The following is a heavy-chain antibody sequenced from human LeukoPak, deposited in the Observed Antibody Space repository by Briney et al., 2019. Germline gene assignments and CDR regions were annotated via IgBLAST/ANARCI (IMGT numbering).Heavy chain of an antibody. D-gene: IGHD3-10*01. CDR3: ARDNPYGSGTDY. CDR1: GDSISSSSYF. Sequence: TSETLSLICNVSGDSISSSSYFWGWIRQPPGKGLEWIGSIYFSGRTYYNMSLKSRVIISIDTSKNQFSLKVNSVTAADTAVYYCARDNPYGSGTDYWGQGSLVTVSS. V-gene: IGHV4-39*07. CDR2: IYFSGRT. J-gene: IGHJ4*02.